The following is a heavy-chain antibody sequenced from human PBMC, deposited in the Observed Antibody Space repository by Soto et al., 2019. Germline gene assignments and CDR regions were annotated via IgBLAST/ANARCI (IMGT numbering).Heavy chain of an antibody. Sequence: QVQLVQSGPEVKKPGASVKVSCKASGYTFTDFGLIWVRQAPGQGPEWMGWISAYYGSTNYAQKFQDRVTMTRDTFTNTVYMELRSLRSDETALYYCGREMPGFCSKSAWLPGYWGQGTQVTVSS. CDR3: GREMPGFCSKSAWLPGY. CDR1: GYTFTDFG. V-gene: IGHV1-18*01. CDR2: ISAYYGST. D-gene: IGHD2-2*03. J-gene: IGHJ4*02.